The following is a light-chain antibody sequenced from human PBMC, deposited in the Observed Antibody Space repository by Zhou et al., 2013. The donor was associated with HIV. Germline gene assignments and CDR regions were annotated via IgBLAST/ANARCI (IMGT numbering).Light chain of an antibody. J-gene: IGKJ4*01. V-gene: IGKV1-39*01. CDR3: QQYKTVPLT. Sequence: DIQMTQSPSSLSASVGDRVTITCQASQDISNYLNWYQQKPGKAPKLLIYAASSLQSGVPSRFSGSGSGTDFTLTISSLQPDDFATYFCQQYKTVPLTFGGGTRV. CDR1: QDISNY. CDR2: AAS.